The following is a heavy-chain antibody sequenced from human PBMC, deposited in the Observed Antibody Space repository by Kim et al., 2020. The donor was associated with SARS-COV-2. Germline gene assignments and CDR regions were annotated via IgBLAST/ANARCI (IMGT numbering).Heavy chain of an antibody. CDR1: GFTFSSYS. CDR2: ISSSSSYI. J-gene: IGHJ4*02. V-gene: IGHV3-21*01. D-gene: IGHD2-8*01. CDR3: ARGARSYCTNGVCYLFK. Sequence: GGSLRLSCAASGFTFSSYSMNWVRQAPGKGLEWVSSISSSSSYIYYADSVKGRFTISRDNAKNSLYLQMNSLRAEDTAVYYCARGARSYCTNGVCYLFKWGQGTLVTVSS.